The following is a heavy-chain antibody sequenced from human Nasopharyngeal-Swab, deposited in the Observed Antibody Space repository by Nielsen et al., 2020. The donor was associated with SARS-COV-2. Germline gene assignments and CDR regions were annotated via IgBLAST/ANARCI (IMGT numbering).Heavy chain of an antibody. V-gene: IGHV3-21*01. CDR2: ISGSSSYK. CDR1: GFTFSSYS. D-gene: IGHD6-19*01. Sequence: GESLKTSCAASGFTFSSYSMNWVRQAPGKGLEWVSSISGSSSYKYYADSVKGRFSISRDNAKNSLSLQMNSLRADDTAVYYCARDAGGGRLAYDAFDIWGQGTLVTVSS. CDR3: ARDAGGGRLAYDAFDI. J-gene: IGHJ3*02.